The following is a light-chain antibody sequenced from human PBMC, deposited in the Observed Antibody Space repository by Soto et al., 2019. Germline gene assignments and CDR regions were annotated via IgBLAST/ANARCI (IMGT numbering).Light chain of an antibody. CDR3: QPYKNWPPLT. CDR2: GAS. J-gene: IGKJ4*01. V-gene: IGKV3-15*01. Sequence: EIVMTQSPATLSVSPGERATLSCRASQSLSSNLAWYQQKPSQAPRLLIYGASTRATGIPARFSGSGSATEFTLTISSLQSEDCAVYYCQPYKNWPPLTFGGGTQVEIK. CDR1: QSLSSN.